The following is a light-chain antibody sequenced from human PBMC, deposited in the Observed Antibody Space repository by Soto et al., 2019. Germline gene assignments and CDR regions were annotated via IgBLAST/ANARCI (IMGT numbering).Light chain of an antibody. Sequence: QSVLTQPASVSGSPGQSITISCAGTSSDVGGYTYVSWYQQHPGKAPKLMIYDVSNRPSGVSNRFSGSKSGNTASLTISGLHAEDEAEYYCTSYTSSSTPYVFGGGTKVTVL. J-gene: IGLJ1*01. CDR3: TSYTSSSTPYV. V-gene: IGLV2-14*01. CDR2: DVS. CDR1: SSDVGGYTY.